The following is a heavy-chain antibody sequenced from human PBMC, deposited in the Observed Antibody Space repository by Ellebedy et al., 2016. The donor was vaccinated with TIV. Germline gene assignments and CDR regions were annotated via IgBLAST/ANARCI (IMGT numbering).Heavy chain of an antibody. V-gene: IGHV4-34*01. CDR2: INHSGST. CDR3: ARDSSYGDYGAPLES. D-gene: IGHD4-17*01. Sequence: SETLSLXXAVYGGSFSGYYWSWIRQPPGKGLEWIGDINHSGSTNYNPSLESRVTISVDTSKNQFSLKLSSVTAADTAVYYCARDSSYGDYGAPLESWGQGTLVTVSS. CDR1: GGSFSGYY. J-gene: IGHJ4*02.